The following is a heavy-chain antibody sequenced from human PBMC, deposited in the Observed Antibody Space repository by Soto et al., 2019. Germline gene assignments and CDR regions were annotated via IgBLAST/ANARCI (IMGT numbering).Heavy chain of an antibody. CDR2: ISGSGVST. CDR3: AKEVAARTYYYYGMDV. V-gene: IGHV3-23*01. D-gene: IGHD6-6*01. J-gene: IGHJ6*02. CDR1: GFTFSSYA. Sequence: PGGSLRLSCAASGFTFSSYAMSWVRQAPGKGLEWVSAISGSGVSTYYADSVKGRFTISRDNSKNTLYLQMNSLRAEDTAVYYCAKEVAARTYYYYGMDVWGQGTTVTV.